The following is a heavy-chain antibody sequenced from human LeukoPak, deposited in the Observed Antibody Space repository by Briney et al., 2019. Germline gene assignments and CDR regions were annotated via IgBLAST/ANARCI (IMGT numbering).Heavy chain of an antibody. V-gene: IGHV3-48*03. CDR3: ARDSHYSYGPFFDY. J-gene: IGHJ4*02. Sequence: PGGSLRLSCAASGFTFSSYEMNWVRQAPGKGLEWVSYISSSGSTIYYADSVKGRFTISRDNAKNSLYLQMNSLRAEDTAVYYCARDSHYSYGPFFDYWGQRTLVTVSS. CDR1: GFTFSSYE. CDR2: ISSSGSTI. D-gene: IGHD5-18*01.